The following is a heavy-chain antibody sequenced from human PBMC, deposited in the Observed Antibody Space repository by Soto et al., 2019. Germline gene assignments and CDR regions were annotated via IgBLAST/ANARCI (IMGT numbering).Heavy chain of an antibody. CDR2: AYYSGGT. CDR3: ARSSLTPDY. CDR1: GLSVTSDSY. Sequence: SETLSLTCTVSGLSVTSDSYWSWIRQAPGKGLEWIGYAYYSGGTRYNPSLKSRLTISVDTSKNQFSLKLSSLTAADTAVYYCARSSLTPDYWGQGTLVTVSS. J-gene: IGHJ4*02. V-gene: IGHV4-61*01.